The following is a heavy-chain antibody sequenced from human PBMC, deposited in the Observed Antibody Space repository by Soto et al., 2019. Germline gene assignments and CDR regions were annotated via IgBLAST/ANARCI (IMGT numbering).Heavy chain of an antibody. Sequence: QVHLVQSGAEVKKPGSSVKVSCKAAGGTFSTYTLIWVRQAPGQGLEWMGRIIPMLTVRNSAQKFQGRVTLTAAKSTSTAFMELTRLRSDDTAVYYCSIGSWSAETFDVWGQGTMVTVSS. J-gene: IGHJ3*01. CDR2: IIPMLTVR. CDR1: GGTFSTYT. CDR3: SIGSWSAETFDV. D-gene: IGHD2-2*01. V-gene: IGHV1-69*02.